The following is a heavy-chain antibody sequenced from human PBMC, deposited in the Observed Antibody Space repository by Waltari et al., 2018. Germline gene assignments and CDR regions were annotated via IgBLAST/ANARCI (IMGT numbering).Heavy chain of an antibody. CDR1: GYTFTSYA. D-gene: IGHD6-13*01. V-gene: IGHV1-3*01. Sequence: QVQLVQSGAEVKKPGASVKVSCKASGYTFTSYAMHWVRQAPGQRLEWMGWINAGNGNTKYSQNFQGRVTITRDTSASTAYMELSSLRSEDTAVYYCARDIIAAAGRPLVYWGQGTLVTVSS. CDR3: ARDIIAAAGRPLVY. CDR2: INAGNGNT. J-gene: IGHJ4*02.